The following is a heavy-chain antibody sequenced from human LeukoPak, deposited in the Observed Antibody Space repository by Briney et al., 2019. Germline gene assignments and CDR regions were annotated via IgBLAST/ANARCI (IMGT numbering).Heavy chain of an antibody. D-gene: IGHD4-17*01. CDR1: SDSISSGDYY. CDR2: INKKGGT. CDR3: AREHKSYGDYPYYFDS. J-gene: IGHJ4*02. Sequence: SQTLSLTCTVSSDSISSGDYYWSWIRQPAGKGLEFIGYINKKGGTFYNPPLKSRVSISIDTSKNQFSLKLTSVTAADTAVYFCAREHKSYGDYPYYFDSWGQGTLVTVSS. V-gene: IGHV4-30-4*01.